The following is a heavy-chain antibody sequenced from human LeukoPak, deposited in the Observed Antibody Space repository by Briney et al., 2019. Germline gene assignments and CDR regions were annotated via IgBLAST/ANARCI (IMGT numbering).Heavy chain of an antibody. CDR1: GGSISSSNW. CDR3: ARSDGYGLVGI. D-gene: IGHD3-10*01. V-gene: IGHV4-4*02. Sequence: SETLSLTCAVSGGSISSSNWWSWVRQPPGKGLEWIGEIYHSGSTNYNLSLKSRVIIIIDTPKNHFSLTLSSVTAADTAVYYCARSDGYGLVGIWGQGTMVTVSS. J-gene: IGHJ3*02. CDR2: IYHSGST.